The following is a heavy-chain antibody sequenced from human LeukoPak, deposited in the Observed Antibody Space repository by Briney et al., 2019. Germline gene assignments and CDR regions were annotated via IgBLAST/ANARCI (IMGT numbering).Heavy chain of an antibody. V-gene: IGHV3-30*18. CDR1: GFTFSNYG. CDR3: AKGGYHYHDSNPIDY. D-gene: IGHD3-22*01. J-gene: IGHJ4*02. Sequence: PGGSLRLSCAACGFTFSNYGMHWVRPAPGRGLEWVAAISDDGNNKNYADSVKGRFTISRDNTKNTLYLQMNSQRAEDTAVYDCAKGGYHYHDSNPIDYWGQGTLVTVSS. CDR2: ISDDGNNK.